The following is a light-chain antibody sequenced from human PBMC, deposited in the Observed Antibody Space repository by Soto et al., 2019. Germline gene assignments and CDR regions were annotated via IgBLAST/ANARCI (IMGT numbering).Light chain of an antibody. V-gene: IGKV3-15*01. CDR3: QQGHNWPLT. CDR2: SAS. CDR1: QSISTE. Sequence: IVMTQSPATLSVSPGERATLSCRASQSISTELAWYQQKPGQPPRLLIYSASTRATGVPARFTGSGSGSEFTLTISGLQSEDFAVYYCQQGHNWPLTFGQGTRLE. J-gene: IGKJ2*01.